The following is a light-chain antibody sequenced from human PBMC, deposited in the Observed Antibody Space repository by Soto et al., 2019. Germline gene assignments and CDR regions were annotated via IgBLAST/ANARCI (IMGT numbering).Light chain of an antibody. Sequence: EIVMTQSPAALSVSPGERATLSCGARQSLSSDVGWYRQKPGQAPRLLVYGASTSATGIPARFSGSGSGTEFTLTLSSLQSEDFAVYYCQQYNNWPPLTFGGGTKVDIK. V-gene: IGKV3-15*01. CDR1: QSLSSD. CDR3: QQYNNWPPLT. J-gene: IGKJ4*01. CDR2: GAS.